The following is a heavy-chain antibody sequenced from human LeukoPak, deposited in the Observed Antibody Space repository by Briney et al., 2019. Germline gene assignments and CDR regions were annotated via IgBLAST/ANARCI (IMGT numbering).Heavy chain of an antibody. CDR1: GGSISSGDYY. CDR2: IYYSGST. D-gene: IGHD5-12*01. CDR3: ARDLLVATTRDYYYYMDV. V-gene: IGHV4-30-4*08. Sequence: SQTLSLTCTVSGGSISSGDYYWSWIRQPPGKGLEWIGYIYYSGSTYYNPSLKGRVTISVDTSKNQFSLKLSSVTAADTAVYYCARDLLVATTRDYYYYMDVWGKGTTVTVSS. J-gene: IGHJ6*03.